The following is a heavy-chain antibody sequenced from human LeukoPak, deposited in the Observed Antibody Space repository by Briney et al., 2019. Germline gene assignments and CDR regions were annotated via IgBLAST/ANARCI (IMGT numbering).Heavy chain of an antibody. CDR3: ASSYGSGRFDP. J-gene: IGHJ5*02. V-gene: IGHV3-74*01. CDR1: GFIFSSYW. D-gene: IGHD3-10*01. Sequence: PGGSLRLSCAASGFIFSSYWMHWVRQAPGKGLVWVSLINSAGSTTTYADSVKGRFTISRDNAKNTLYLQMNSLRAEDTAVYYCASSYGSGRFDPWGQGTLVTVSS. CDR2: INSAGSTT.